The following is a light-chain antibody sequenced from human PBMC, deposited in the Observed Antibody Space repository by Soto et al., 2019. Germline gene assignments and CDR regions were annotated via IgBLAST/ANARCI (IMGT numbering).Light chain of an antibody. CDR3: QQYNSWLWT. CDR2: AAS. V-gene: IGKV3-11*01. Sequence: EIVLTQSPASLSLSPGERATISCRASQSINNYLAWYQQKPGQAPRLLIYAASSRASGVPARFSGSGSGTDFTLTISSLQPEDFATYYCQQYNSWLWTFGQGTKVDIK. J-gene: IGKJ1*01. CDR1: QSINNY.